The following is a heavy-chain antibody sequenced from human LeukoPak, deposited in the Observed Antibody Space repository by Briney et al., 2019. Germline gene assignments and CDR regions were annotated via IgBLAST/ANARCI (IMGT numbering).Heavy chain of an antibody. CDR2: INQDESEQ. J-gene: IGHJ6*03. Sequence: PGGSLRLSCAVSGFTFRDYWMTWVCQAPGKGLEWVANINQDESEQYYVDSVKGRFSISRDNAKNTLYLQVNSLRVEDTAVYYCAREGTGSYMDVWGKGTTVTVSS. D-gene: IGHD1/OR15-1a*01. V-gene: IGHV3-7*01. CDR3: AREGTGSYMDV. CDR1: GFTFRDYW.